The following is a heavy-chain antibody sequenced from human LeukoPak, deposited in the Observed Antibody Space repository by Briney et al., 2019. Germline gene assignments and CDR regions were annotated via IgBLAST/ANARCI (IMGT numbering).Heavy chain of an antibody. CDR3: ARSRSGYNAFDI. Sequence: GGSLRLSCAASGFTFSSYDMHWVRQATGKGLEWVSAIGTAGDTYYPGSVKGRFTISRENAKNYFYLQMNSLRAGDTAVYYCARSRSGYNAFDIWGQGTMVTVSS. CDR1: GFTFSSYD. CDR2: IGTAGDT. D-gene: IGHD5-12*01. J-gene: IGHJ3*02. V-gene: IGHV3-13*01.